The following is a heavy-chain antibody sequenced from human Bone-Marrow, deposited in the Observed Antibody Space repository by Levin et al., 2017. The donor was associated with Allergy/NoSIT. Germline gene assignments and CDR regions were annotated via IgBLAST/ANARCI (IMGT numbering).Heavy chain of an antibody. J-gene: IGHJ6*02. CDR3: ARDSGDVVVTAIPLGYYYYYGMDV. CDR1: GFTFSSYA. CDR2: ISYDGSNK. Sequence: GGSLRLSCAASGFTFSSYAMHWVRQAPGKGLEWVAVISYDGSNKYYADSVKGRFTISRDNSKNTLYLQMNSLRAEDTAVYYCARDSGDVVVTAIPLGYYYYYGMDVWGQGTTVTVSS. V-gene: IGHV3-30-3*01. D-gene: IGHD2-21*02.